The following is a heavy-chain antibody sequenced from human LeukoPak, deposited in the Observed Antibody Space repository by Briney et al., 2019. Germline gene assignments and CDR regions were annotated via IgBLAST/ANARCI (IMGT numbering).Heavy chain of an antibody. CDR2: IYHSGST. D-gene: IGHD6-13*01. J-gene: IGHJ4*02. V-gene: IGHV4-38-2*02. CDR3: AREGSGSSWYYFDY. CDR1: GYSITSGYY. Sequence: PSETLSLTCTVSGYSITSGYYWGWIRPPPGKGLEWIGSIYHSGSTHYNPSLNSRVTMSVDTSKNQVSLKLSSVTAADTAVYYCAREGSGSSWYYFDYWGQGTLVTVSS.